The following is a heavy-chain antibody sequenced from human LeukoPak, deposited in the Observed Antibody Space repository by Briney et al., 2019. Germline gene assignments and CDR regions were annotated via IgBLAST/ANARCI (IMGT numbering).Heavy chain of an antibody. V-gene: IGHV1-2*02. J-gene: IGHJ4*02. CDR3: ARESGYYDSSGYTDFDY. CDR1: GYTFTGYY. CDR2: INPNSGGT. D-gene: IGHD3-22*01. Sequence: ASVKVSCKASGYTFTGYYMHWVRQAPGQGLEWMGWINPNSGGTNYAQKFQGRVTMTRDTSISTAYMELSSLRAEDTAVYYCARESGYYDSSGYTDFDYWGQGTLVTVSS.